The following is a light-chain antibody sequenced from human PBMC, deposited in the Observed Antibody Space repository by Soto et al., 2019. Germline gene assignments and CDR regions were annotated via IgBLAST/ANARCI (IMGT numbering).Light chain of an antibody. Sequence: EVVITQSPATLSVAPGERATVSGRASQSISSNLAWYQQKPGQAPRLLIYDAATRVPGIPDRFSGSGSGTEFALTISSLQSEDSGIYYCQQYNNWPPLTFGGGTKVDIK. CDR3: QQYNNWPPLT. J-gene: IGKJ4*01. V-gene: IGKV3-15*01. CDR2: DAA. CDR1: QSISSN.